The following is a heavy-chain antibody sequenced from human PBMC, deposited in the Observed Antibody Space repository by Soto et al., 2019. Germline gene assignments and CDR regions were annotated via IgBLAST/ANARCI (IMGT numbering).Heavy chain of an antibody. V-gene: IGHV1-69*02. D-gene: IGHD6-6*01. CDR3: ARVDSSSSMFDY. CDR1: GGTFSSYT. Sequence: SVKVSCKASGGTFSSYTISWVRQAPGQGLEWMGRIIPILGIANYAQKFQGRVTITADKSTSTAYMELSSLRSEDTAVYYCARVDSSSSMFDYWGQGNLVTVSS. CDR2: IIPILGIA. J-gene: IGHJ4*02.